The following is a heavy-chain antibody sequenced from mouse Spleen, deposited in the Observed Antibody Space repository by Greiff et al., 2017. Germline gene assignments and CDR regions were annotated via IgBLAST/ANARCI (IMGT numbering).Heavy chain of an antibody. CDR1: GFSLTSYG. V-gene: IGHV2-2*01. CDR3: ARRGYGYWYFDV. D-gene: IGHD3-1*01. J-gene: IGHJ1*01. CDR2: IWSGGST. Sequence: QVQLQQSGPGLVQPSQSLSITCTVSGFSLTSYGVHWVRQSPGKGLEWLGVIWSGGSTDYNAAFISRLSISKDNSKSQVFFKMNSLQADDTAIYYCARRGYGYWYFDVWGAGTTVTVSS.